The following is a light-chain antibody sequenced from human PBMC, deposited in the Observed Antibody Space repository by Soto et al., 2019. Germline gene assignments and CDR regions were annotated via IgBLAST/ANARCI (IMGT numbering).Light chain of an antibody. CDR1: SSNIGAGYE. J-gene: IGLJ1*01. Sequence: QSVLTQPPSVSEAPGQRVTISCTGSSSNIGAGYEAHWYQQVPGTAPKLLIYENNNRPSGVPDRFSGSKYGTYASLAITGLHDEDEAEYYCHSYDSSLSGYVFGTGTKLTVL. CDR2: ENN. V-gene: IGLV1-40*01. CDR3: HSYDSSLSGYV.